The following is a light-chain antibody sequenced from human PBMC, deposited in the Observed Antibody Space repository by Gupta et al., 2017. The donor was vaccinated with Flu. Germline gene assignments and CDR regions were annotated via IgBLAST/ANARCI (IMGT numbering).Light chain of an antibody. CDR3: SSYTGTNTPVV. V-gene: IGLV2-14*03. CDR1: SSDVGSYTY. CDR2: DVS. J-gene: IGLJ2*01. Sequence: SALTQPASVSGSPGQSITISCTGTSSDVGSYTYVSWYQHHPGKAPKLMISDVSNRPSGVSNRFSGSKSGSTASLTISGLQAEDEADYYCSSYTGTNTPVVFGGGTKLTVL.